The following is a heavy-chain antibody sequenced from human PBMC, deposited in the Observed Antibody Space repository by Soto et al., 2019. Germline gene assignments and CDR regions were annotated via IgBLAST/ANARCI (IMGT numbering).Heavy chain of an antibody. CDR1: GGTFSSYA. D-gene: IGHD5-12*01. CDR3: ARGSRDGYDKARGFDF. V-gene: IGHV1-69*01. Sequence: QVQLVQSGAEVKKPGSSVKVSCKASGGTFSSYAISWVRQAPGHGLEWLGGIIPIFGTANYAQKFQGRVTITADESTSKAYMELRSLRSEDTAVYYCARGSRDGYDKARGFDFWGQGTLVTVSS. J-gene: IGHJ4*02. CDR2: IIPIFGTA.